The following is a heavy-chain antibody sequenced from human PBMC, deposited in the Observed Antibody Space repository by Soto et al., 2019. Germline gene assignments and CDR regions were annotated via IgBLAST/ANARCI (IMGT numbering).Heavy chain of an antibody. V-gene: IGHV1-18*01. J-gene: IGHJ6*03. D-gene: IGHD3-22*01. Sequence: ASVKVSCKTSGYTFTRNGISWVRQAPGQGLEWMGWISPKSRNKRYAPKFQGRVIMTTDTCTSTAYMELGSLRCDDRGHYYCVKDRVVNSSPSWNVWGTGTT. CDR1: GYTFTRNG. CDR3: VKDRVVNSSPSWNV. CDR2: ISPKSRNK.